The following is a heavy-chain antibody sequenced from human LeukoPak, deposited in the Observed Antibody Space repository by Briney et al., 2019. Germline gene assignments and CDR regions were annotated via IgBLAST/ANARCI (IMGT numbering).Heavy chain of an antibody. CDR3: ARVVGATNVDY. CDR1: GGSISSGGYY. Sequence: PSQTLSLTCTVSGGSISSGGYYWSWIRQHPGKRLEWIGYIYYSGSTYYNPSLKSRVTISVDTSKNQFSLKLSSVTAADTAVYYCARVVGATNVDYWGQGTLVTVSS. D-gene: IGHD1-26*01. J-gene: IGHJ4*02. CDR2: IYYSGST. V-gene: IGHV4-31*03.